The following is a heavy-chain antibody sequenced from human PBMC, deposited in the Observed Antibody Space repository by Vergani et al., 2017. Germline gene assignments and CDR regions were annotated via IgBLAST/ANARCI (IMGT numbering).Heavy chain of an antibody. CDR1: GFTFSSYG. V-gene: IGHV3-30*02. CDR3: AKDKKIFGYRVLDAFDI. J-gene: IGHJ3*02. Sequence: VQLVESGGGVVQPGGSLRLSCAASGFTFSSYGMHWVRQAPGKGLEWVAFIRYDGSNKYYADSVKGRFTISRDNSKNTLYLQMNSLRAEDTAVYYCAKDKKIFGYRVLDAFDIWGQGTMVTVSS. D-gene: IGHD3-3*01. CDR2: IRYDGSNK.